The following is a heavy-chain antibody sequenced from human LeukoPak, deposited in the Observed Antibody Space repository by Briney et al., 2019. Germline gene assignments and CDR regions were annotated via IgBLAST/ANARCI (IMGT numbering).Heavy chain of an antibody. CDR2: TSHIGST. D-gene: IGHD1-14*01. Sequence: PSETLSLTCTVSGASISGHYLTWLRQPPGKGLEWIGYTSHIGSTNYNPSLKSRVTISVDTSKNQFSLKLTSVTAADTAVYYCARDRISINALDVWGQGTMVTVSS. CDR3: ARDRISINALDV. V-gene: IGHV4-59*11. CDR1: GASISGHY. J-gene: IGHJ3*01.